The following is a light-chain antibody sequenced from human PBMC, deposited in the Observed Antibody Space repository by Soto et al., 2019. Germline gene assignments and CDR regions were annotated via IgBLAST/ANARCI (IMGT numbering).Light chain of an antibody. CDR3: QSYDSSLSGDV. CDR1: SSNIGAGYD. Sequence: QSVLTQSPSVSGAPGQRVTISCTGSSSNIGAGYDVHWYQQLPGTAPKLLIFANINRPSGVPDRFSGSKSGTSASLAITGLRAEDEADYYCQSYDSSLSGDVFGTGTKLTVL. CDR2: ANI. V-gene: IGLV1-40*01. J-gene: IGLJ1*01.